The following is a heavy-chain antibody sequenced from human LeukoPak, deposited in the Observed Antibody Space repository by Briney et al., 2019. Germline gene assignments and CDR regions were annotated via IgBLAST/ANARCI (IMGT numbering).Heavy chain of an antibody. CDR3: ARELAYDLWSGYFFSQGFYY. CDR2: INPNSGGT. CDR1: VYTFTGYY. Sequence: GASVKVSCKASVYTFTGYYMHWVRQAPGQGLEWMGWINPNSGGTNYAQKFQGRVTMTRDTSISTAYLELRSLRSDDTALYYCARELAYDLWSGYFFSQGFYYWGQASLVSV. D-gene: IGHD3-3*01. J-gene: IGHJ4*02. V-gene: IGHV1-2*02.